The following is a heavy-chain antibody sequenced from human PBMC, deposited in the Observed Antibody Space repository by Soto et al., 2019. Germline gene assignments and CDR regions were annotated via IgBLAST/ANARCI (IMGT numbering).Heavy chain of an antibody. D-gene: IGHD3-22*01. CDR3: ARLAYYYDTSVPPLFDP. Sequence: PGESLKISCKDSGYSFTNYWIGWVRQMPGKGLEWMGIIYPGDSHTRYSPSFQGQVTISADKSISTAYLQWSSLKASDTAMYYCARLAYYYDTSVPPLFDPWGQGTLVTVSS. J-gene: IGHJ5*02. CDR2: IYPGDSHT. V-gene: IGHV5-51*01. CDR1: GYSFTNYW.